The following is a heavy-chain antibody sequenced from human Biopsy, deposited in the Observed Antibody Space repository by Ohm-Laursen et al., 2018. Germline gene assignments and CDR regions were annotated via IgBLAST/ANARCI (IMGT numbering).Heavy chain of an antibody. CDR3: ARAGVGSDGTDSYYYGMDV. V-gene: IGHV1-46*01. CDR2: ISPSGATT. J-gene: IGHJ6*02. D-gene: IGHD5-24*01. Sequence: ASVKVSCKASGNTFATYHTHWVRQAPGQGLEWVGVISPSGATTSFPQKFQGRITMTRDTSTGTVYMDLNSLGSEDTAVYYCARAGVGSDGTDSYYYGMDVWGPGTTVTVSS. CDR1: GNTFATYH.